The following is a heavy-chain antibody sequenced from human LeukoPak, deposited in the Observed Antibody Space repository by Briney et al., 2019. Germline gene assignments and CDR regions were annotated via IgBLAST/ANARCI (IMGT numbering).Heavy chain of an antibody. CDR3: ARDPGDYYFDY. Sequence: AGGSLRLSCAASGFTFSTYGMHWARQAPGKGLEWVANINQDGSEKYYVDSVKGRFTISRDNAKNSLYLQMNSLRAEDTAVYYCARDPGDYYFDYWGQGTLVTVSS. V-gene: IGHV3-7*01. CDR1: GFTFSTYG. CDR2: INQDGSEK. J-gene: IGHJ4*02. D-gene: IGHD3-10*01.